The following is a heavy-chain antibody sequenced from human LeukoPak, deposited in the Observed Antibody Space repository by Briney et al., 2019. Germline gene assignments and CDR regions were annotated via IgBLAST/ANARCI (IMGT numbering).Heavy chain of an antibody. D-gene: IGHD6-13*01. CDR1: GGSISSYY. V-gene: IGHV4-59*01. CDR2: IYYSGST. J-gene: IGHJ5*02. CDR3: ARAPPGRSSSWYSNWFDP. Sequence: SETLSLTCTVSGGSISSYYWSWIRQPPGKGLEWIGYIYYSGSTNYNPSLKSRVTISVDTSKNQFSLKLSSVTAADTAVYYCARAPPGRSSSWYSNWFDPWGQGTLVTVSS.